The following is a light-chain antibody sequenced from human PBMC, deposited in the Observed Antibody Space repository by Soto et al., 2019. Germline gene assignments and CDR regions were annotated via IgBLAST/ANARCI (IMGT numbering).Light chain of an antibody. V-gene: IGKV1-5*03. CDR1: QSINRW. Sequence: DIQMTQSPSTLSASVGDRVTITCRASQSINRWLAWYQEKPGKAPNLVIYKASSIESGVPSRFNGSGSGTEFTLTSSGMQPDYFATYYSKQYRSYTPLSFGGGTKVEIK. CDR2: KAS. CDR3: KQYRSYTPLS. J-gene: IGKJ4*01.